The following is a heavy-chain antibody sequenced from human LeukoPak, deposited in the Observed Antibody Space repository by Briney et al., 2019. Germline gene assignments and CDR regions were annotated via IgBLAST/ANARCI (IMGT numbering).Heavy chain of an antibody. V-gene: IGHV3-21*01. CDR1: GFTFSSYS. CDR3: ARDQYSSSWSNAFDI. Sequence: PGGSLRLSCAASGFTFSSYSMNWVRQAPGKGLEWVSSISSSSSYIYYADSVKGRFTISRDNAKNSLYLQMNSLRAEDTAVYYCARDQYSSSWSNAFDIWGQRTMVTVSS. D-gene: IGHD6-13*01. J-gene: IGHJ3*02. CDR2: ISSSSSYI.